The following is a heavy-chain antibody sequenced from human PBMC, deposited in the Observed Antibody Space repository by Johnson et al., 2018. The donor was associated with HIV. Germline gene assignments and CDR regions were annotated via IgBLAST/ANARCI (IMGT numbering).Heavy chain of an antibody. D-gene: IGHD6-19*01. CDR2: INSGGNTI. V-gene: IGHV3-11*04. CDR1: GFTFSDYY. Sequence: QMLLVESGGGLVKPGGSLRLSCAASGFTFSDYYMNWIRQAPGKGLEWVASINSGGNTIYYADSVKGRFTISRDNAKRSLSLQMNSLRADDTAVYYCARHKAVADAFDIWGQGTVVTVSS. CDR3: ARHKAVADAFDI. J-gene: IGHJ3*02.